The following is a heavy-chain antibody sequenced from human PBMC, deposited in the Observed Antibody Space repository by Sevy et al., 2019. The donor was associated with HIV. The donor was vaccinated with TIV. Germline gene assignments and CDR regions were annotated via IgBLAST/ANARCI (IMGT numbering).Heavy chain of an antibody. J-gene: IGHJ4*02. V-gene: IGHV4-59*01. D-gene: IGHD3-22*01. CDR1: GASINEYY. Sequence: SETLSLTCTVSGASINEYYWSWLRQPPGKGLEWIAYIFRGSTSSNPSLRSRVTISLATSNSQFSLNVRSVSAADTAMYYCARAYDGWHFDYWGQGTLVTVSS. CDR2: IFRGST. CDR3: ARAYDGWHFDY.